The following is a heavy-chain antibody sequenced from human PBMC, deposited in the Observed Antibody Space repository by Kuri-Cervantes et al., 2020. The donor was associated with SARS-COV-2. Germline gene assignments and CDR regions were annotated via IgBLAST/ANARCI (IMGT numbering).Heavy chain of an antibody. CDR1: GFTFSNAW. V-gene: IGHV3-48*02. CDR3: ATMGATTSNYYYGLDV. Sequence: ETLSLTCAASGFTFSNAWMNWVRQAPGKGLEWVAYISGGSSTMHYADSVKGRFTISRDNAKNSLYLQMNSLRHEDTAVYYCATMGATTSNYYYGLDVWGQGTMVTVSS. D-gene: IGHD1-26*01. CDR2: ISGGSSTM. J-gene: IGHJ6*02.